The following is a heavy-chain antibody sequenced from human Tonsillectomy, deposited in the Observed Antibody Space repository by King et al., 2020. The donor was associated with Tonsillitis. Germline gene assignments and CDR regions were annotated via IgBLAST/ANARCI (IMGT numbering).Heavy chain of an antibody. CDR3: ARGGMDRNWFDP. CDR1: GGTFSSYA. V-gene: IGHV1-69*01. Sequence: VQLVESGSEVKKPGSSVKVSCKASGGTFSSYAISWVRQPPGQGLEWMGGIIPIFDTRNYAQKFRDRVTISADESTSTVYMEMSSLKSEDAAVYYCARGGMDRNWFDPWGQGTLVTVS. J-gene: IGHJ5*02. CDR2: IIPIFDTR. D-gene: IGHD2-2*03.